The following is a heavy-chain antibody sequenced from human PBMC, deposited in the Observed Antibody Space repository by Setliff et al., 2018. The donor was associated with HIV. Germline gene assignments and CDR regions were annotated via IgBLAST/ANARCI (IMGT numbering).Heavy chain of an antibody. CDR1: GYSFITYW. Sequence: GESLKISCKGSGYSFITYWVGWVRQMPANGLEWMGLIWPDDSDTIYSPSFQGQVTMSVDKSISTVYLQWSSLKTSDTAMYYCARGSGHDKGSWFDPWGQGTLVTVSS. CDR3: ARGSGHDKGSWFDP. J-gene: IGHJ5*02. V-gene: IGHV5-51*01. D-gene: IGHD5-12*01. CDR2: IWPDDSDT.